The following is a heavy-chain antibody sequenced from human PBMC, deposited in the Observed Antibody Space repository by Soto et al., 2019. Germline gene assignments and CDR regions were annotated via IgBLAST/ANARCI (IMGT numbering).Heavy chain of an antibody. D-gene: IGHD2-8*02. CDR3: ARQRRAGYWSHP. CDR1: GVSGTSGDYY. J-gene: IGHJ5*02. V-gene: IGHV4-30-4*01. CDR2: IYYSETT. Sequence: SETLSLTCTVSGVSGTSGDYYLSWMGQSPGKGLEWIGNIYYSETTRYNPSLNSRLSISIDTSRNQFSLQLTSVTAADTAIYYCARQRRAGYWSHPWGPGNVSTVFS.